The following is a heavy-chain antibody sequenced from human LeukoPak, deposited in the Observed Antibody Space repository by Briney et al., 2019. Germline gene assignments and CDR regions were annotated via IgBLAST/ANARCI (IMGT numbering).Heavy chain of an antibody. D-gene: IGHD5-18*01. J-gene: IGHJ6*02. CDR2: INSDGSST. V-gene: IGHV3-74*01. CDR1: GFTFSSYW. CDR3: AREDVDIGMVTNNYYYGMDV. Sequence: GGSLRLSCAASGFTFSSYWMHWVRQAPGKGLVWVSRINSDGSSTSYADSVKGRFTISRDNAKNTLYLQMNSLRAEDTAVYYCAREDVDIGMVTNNYYYGMDVWGQGTTVTVSS.